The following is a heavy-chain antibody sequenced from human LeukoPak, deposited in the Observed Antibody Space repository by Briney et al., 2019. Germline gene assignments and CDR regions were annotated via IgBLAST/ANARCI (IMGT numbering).Heavy chain of an antibody. V-gene: IGHV3-74*01. J-gene: IGHJ4*02. CDR1: GFTFSSYA. Sequence: GGSLRLSCAASGFTFSSYAMSWVRQAPGKGLVWVSRINSDGSSTSYADSVKGRFTISRDNAKNTLYLQMNSLRAEDTAVYYCARDSAECTGGYCYLVYWGQGTLVTVSS. D-gene: IGHD2-8*02. CDR2: INSDGSST. CDR3: ARDSAECTGGYCYLVY.